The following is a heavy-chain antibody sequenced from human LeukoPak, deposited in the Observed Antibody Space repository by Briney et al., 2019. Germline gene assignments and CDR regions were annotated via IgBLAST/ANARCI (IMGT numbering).Heavy chain of an antibody. D-gene: IGHD5-18*01. CDR3: ARDTGGGYSCYDC. Sequence: GGSLRLSCAASGFTVSSYWISWIRQAPGKWLEWVANIKQDGSKKYYVDSVKGRFTISRDNAKNSLYLQMNSLRAEDTAVYYCARDTGGGYSCYDCWGQGTLVTVSS. V-gene: IGHV3-7*01. CDR1: GFTVSSYW. CDR2: IKQDGSKK. J-gene: IGHJ4*02.